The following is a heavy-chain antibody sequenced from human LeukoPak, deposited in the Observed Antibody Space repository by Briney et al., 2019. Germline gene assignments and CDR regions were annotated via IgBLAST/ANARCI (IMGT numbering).Heavy chain of an antibody. Sequence: PGGSLRLSCAASGFTFSSYAMSWVRQAPGKGLEWVSAISGSGGSTYYADSVKGRFTISRDNSKNTLYLQMNSLRAEDTAVYYCAKDPYYGDSAGGYYFDYWGQGTLVTVSS. J-gene: IGHJ4*02. CDR2: ISGSGGST. CDR3: AKDPYYGDSAGGYYFDY. D-gene: IGHD4-17*01. V-gene: IGHV3-23*01. CDR1: GFTFSSYA.